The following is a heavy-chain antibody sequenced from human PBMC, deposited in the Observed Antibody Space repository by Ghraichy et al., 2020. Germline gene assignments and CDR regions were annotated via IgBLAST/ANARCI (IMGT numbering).Heavy chain of an antibody. CDR1: GFTFHDHT. CDR2: ISWNNGSL. D-gene: IGHD3-22*01. J-gene: IGHJ4*02. V-gene: IGHV3-9*01. CDR3: AKEDYYDRTLIDF. Sequence: LRLSCAASGFTFHDHTMHWVRQAPGNGLEWVSGISWNNGSLGYADSVKGRFTISRDNAQNSLYLQMNSLRTEDTALYYCAKEDYYDRTLIDFWGQGTLVTVSS.